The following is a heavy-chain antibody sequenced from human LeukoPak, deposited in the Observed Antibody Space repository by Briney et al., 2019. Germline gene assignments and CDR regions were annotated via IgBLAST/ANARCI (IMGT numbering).Heavy chain of an antibody. V-gene: IGHV3-23*01. J-gene: IGHJ4*02. CDR2: ISGSGGST. D-gene: IGHD3-10*01. CDR1: GFTFSSYG. Sequence: SGGSLRLSCAASGFTFSSYGMSWVRQAPGKGLEWVSAISGSGGSTYYADSVKGRFTISRDNAKNTLYLQMNSLRAEDTAVYYCARLGARSGSYDYWGQGTLVTVSS. CDR3: ARLGARSGSYDY.